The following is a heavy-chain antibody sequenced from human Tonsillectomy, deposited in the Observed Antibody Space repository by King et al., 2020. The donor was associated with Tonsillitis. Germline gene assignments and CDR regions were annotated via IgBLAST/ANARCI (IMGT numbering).Heavy chain of an antibody. CDR3: VRCRSKDFSGGYLAY. D-gene: IGHD3-3*01. CDR2: IRSKAYGGTA. J-gene: IGHJ4*02. CDR1: GFTLGDYA. V-gene: IGHV3-49*04. Sequence: VQLVESGGGLVQPGRSLRLSCTPSGFTLGDYAMNWARQAPGKGLEWGGFIRSKAYGGTAEYAASVKGRLTISRDDSKSIAYLEMNSLTTEDTAVYYCVRCRSKDFSGGYLAYWGAGTLGTVSS.